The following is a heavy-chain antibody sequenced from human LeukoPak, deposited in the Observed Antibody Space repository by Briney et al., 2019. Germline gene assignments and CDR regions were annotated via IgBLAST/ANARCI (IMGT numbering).Heavy chain of an antibody. CDR3: ASEGKLYGDYAAFDI. CDR1: GFTFSSYW. CDR2: IKQDGSEK. D-gene: IGHD4-17*01. Sequence: GGSLRLSCAASGFTFSSYWMSWVRQAPGKGLEWLANIKQDGSEKYYVDSVKGRFTISRDNAKNSLYLQMNSLRAEDTAVYYCASEGKLYGDYAAFDIWGQGTMVTVSS. V-gene: IGHV3-7*01. J-gene: IGHJ3*02.